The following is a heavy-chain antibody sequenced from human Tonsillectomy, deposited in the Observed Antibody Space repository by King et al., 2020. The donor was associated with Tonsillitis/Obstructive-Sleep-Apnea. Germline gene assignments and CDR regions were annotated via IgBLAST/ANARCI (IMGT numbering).Heavy chain of an antibody. Sequence: VQLVESGGGLVQPGGSLRVSCAASGFTFSSYEMHWVRQAPGKGLEWVSYISSSGSTIYYADSVKGRFTISRDNAKNSLYLQMNSLRAEDTAVYHCASSRFGGWFDPWGQGTLVTVSS. D-gene: IGHD3-16*01. CDR2: ISSSGSTI. CDR3: ASSRFGGWFDP. V-gene: IGHV3-48*03. J-gene: IGHJ5*02. CDR1: GFTFSSYE.